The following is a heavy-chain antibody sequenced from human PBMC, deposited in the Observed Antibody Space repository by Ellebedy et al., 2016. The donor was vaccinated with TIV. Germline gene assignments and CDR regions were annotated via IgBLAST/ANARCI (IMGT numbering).Heavy chain of an antibody. CDR1: GYTFTRYA. D-gene: IGHD2-21*01. J-gene: IGHJ4*02. Sequence: AASVKVSCKTSGYTFTRYAIHWVRQAPGQRLEWMGWINVVNAKTKFAEKFQGRVTITGDTPASTAYMELSSLTSEDTAVYYCARGSAEVRAFDYWGQGTLDTVSS. V-gene: IGHV1-3*01. CDR2: INVVNAKT. CDR3: ARGSAEVRAFDY.